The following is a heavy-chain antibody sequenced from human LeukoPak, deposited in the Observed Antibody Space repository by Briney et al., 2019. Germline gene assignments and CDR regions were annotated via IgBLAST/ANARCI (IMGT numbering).Heavy chain of an antibody. D-gene: IGHD6-13*01. CDR3: ARGPGGDSSWYPDY. CDR2: IYYSGST. Sequence: SETLSLTCTVSGGSISSGGYYWGWIRQPPGKGLEWIGSIYYSGSTYYNPSLKSRVTISVDTSKNQFSLKLSSVTAADTAVYYCARGPGGDSSWYPDYWGQGTLVTVSS. CDR1: GGSISSGGYY. V-gene: IGHV4-39*07. J-gene: IGHJ4*02.